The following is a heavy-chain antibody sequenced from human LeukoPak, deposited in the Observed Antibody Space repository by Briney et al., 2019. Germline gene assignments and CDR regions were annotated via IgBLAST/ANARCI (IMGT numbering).Heavy chain of an antibody. V-gene: IGHV3-23*01. CDR3: ARDQYCSSTSCSPPSHYYGMDV. CDR2: ISVSGGST. D-gene: IGHD2-2*01. Sequence: AGGSLRLSCAASGFTFSSYAMTWVRQAPGKGLEWVLGISVSGGSTYYADSVKGRFTISRDNSKNTLYLQMNSLRAEDTAVYYCARDQYCSSTSCSPPSHYYGMDVWGKGTTVTVSS. J-gene: IGHJ6*04. CDR1: GFTFSSYA.